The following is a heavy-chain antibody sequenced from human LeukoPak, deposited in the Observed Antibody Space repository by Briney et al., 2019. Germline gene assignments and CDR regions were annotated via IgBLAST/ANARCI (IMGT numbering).Heavy chain of an antibody. V-gene: IGHV1-18*01. J-gene: IGHJ6*02. D-gene: IGHD6-19*01. CDR3: ARDGRIAVAGASNYYYYYGMDV. Sequence: ASVKVSCKASGYTFTSYGISWVRQAPGQGLEWMGWISAYNGNTNYAQKLLGRVTMTTDTSTSTAYMELRSLRSDDTAVYYCARDGRIAVAGASNYYYYYGMDVWGQGTTVTVSS. CDR2: ISAYNGNT. CDR1: GYTFTSYG.